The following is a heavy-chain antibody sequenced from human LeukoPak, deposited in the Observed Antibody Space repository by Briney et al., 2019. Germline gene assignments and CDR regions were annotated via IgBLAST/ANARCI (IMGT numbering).Heavy chain of an antibody. CDR3: ARDHYCSGGSCYPTTVDY. D-gene: IGHD2-15*01. CDR1: GYTFTSYG. CDR2: ISADNGNT. V-gene: IGHV1-18*04. J-gene: IGHJ4*02. Sequence: ASVKVSCKASGYTFTSYGISWVRQAPGQGLEWMGWISADNGNTNYAQKLQGRVTMTTDTSTSTAYMELRRLRSDDTAVYYCARDHYCSGGSCYPTTVDYWGQGTLVTVSS.